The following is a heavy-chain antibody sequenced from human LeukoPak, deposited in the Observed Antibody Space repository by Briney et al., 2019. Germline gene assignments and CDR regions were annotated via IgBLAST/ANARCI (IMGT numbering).Heavy chain of an antibody. D-gene: IGHD5-18*01. V-gene: IGHV3-30*18. J-gene: IGHJ4*02. CDR1: GFSFYNLA. CDR2: ISHDGNSR. CDR3: AEGYNYGYGY. Sequence: GGSLRLSCATSGFSFYNLAFHWVRQAPGKGLEWVSLISHDGNSRKYADSVKGRFIVSRDNSKNTLYLQMNSLRAEDTAVYYCAEGYNYGYGYWGQGTLVTVSS.